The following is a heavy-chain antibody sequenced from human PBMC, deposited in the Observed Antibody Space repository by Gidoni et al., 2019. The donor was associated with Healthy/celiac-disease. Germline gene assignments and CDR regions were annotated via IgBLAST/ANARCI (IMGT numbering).Heavy chain of an antibody. Sequence: EVQLVESGGGLVKPGGSLRLSCAASGFTFSNAWMSWVRQAPGKGLEWVGRIKSKTDGGTTDYAAPVKGRFTISRDDSKNTLYLQMNSLKTEDTAVYYCTTDPESGSYLFWYFDLWGRGTLVTVSS. J-gene: IGHJ2*01. D-gene: IGHD1-26*01. CDR2: IKSKTDGGTT. CDR3: TTDPESGSYLFWYFDL. V-gene: IGHV3-15*01. CDR1: GFTFSNAW.